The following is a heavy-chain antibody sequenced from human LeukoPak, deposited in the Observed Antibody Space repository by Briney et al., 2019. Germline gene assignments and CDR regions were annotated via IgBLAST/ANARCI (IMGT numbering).Heavy chain of an antibody. CDR1: GFALSSHW. CDR2: MNHNGNVN. J-gene: IGHJ6*02. Sequence: GGSLRLSCAASGFALSSHWMNWARQAPGKGLEWVASMNHNGNVNYYVDSVKGRFTISRDNAKNSLYLQMSNLRAEDTAVYFCARGGGLDVWGQGATVTVSS. D-gene: IGHD3-16*01. V-gene: IGHV3-7*03. CDR3: ARGGGLDV.